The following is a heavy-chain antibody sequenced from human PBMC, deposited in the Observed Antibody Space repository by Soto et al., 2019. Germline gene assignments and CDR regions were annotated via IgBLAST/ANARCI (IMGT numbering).Heavy chain of an antibody. J-gene: IGHJ5*01. D-gene: IGHD3-16*01. CDR3: GRVVQGATRHTDPDS. V-gene: IGHV4-39*01. CDR2: VYHNGGA. Sequence: ASETLSLTCTVSGVSIHNSHSFWAWIRQPPGKGLQFIASVYHNGGAHYNSSLKRRVTISVDTANNQVTLRMRSLTAADTAFYYCGRVVQGATRHTDPDSWGQGILVTVYS. CDR1: GVSIHNSHSF.